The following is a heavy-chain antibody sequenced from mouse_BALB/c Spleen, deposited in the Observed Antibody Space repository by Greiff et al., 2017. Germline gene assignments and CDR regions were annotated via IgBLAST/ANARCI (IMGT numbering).Heavy chain of an antibody. CDR1: GYTFTSYW. CDR3: ARSGNYVDY. V-gene: IGHV1S81*02. D-gene: IGHD2-14*01. Sequence: QVQLQQPGAELVKPGASVKLSCKASGYTFTSYWMHWVKQRPGQGLEWIGEINPSNGRTNYNEKFTSKATLTVDKSSSTAYMQLSSLTSEDSAVYYCARSGNYVDYWGQGTTLTVAS. CDR2: INPSNGRT. J-gene: IGHJ2*01.